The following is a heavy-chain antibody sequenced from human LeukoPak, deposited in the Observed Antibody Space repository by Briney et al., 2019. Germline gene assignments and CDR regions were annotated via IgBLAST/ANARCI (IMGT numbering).Heavy chain of an antibody. Sequence: PGGSLRLSCAASGFTFSSYSMNWVRQAPGKGLEWVSRINSDGSSTTYADSVKGRFTISRDNAKNTLYLQMNSLRAEDTALYYCARVAIDFDYWGQGTLVTVSS. J-gene: IGHJ4*02. V-gene: IGHV3-74*01. CDR1: GFTFSSYS. CDR2: INSDGSST. CDR3: ARVAIDFDY.